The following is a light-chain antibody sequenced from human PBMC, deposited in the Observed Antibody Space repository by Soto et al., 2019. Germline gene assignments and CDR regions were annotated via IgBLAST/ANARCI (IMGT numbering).Light chain of an antibody. J-gene: IGKJ5*01. V-gene: IGKV3D-11*01. CDR1: QGIGDT. CDR2: DTS. Sequence: EVVLTQSPATLSLSPGEGVTLSCRANQGIGDTLAWYKHKPGQTPRVLIYDTSTRATGIPARFSGSGSGTDFTLTIRSLEPEDFAVYYCQQRSNRITVGQGTRVEIK. CDR3: QQRSNRIT.